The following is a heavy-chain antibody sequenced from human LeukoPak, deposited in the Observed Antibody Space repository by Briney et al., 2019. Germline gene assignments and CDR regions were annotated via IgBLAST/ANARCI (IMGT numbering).Heavy chain of an antibody. D-gene: IGHD6-19*01. CDR2: IYSSGST. J-gene: IGHJ4*02. CDR1: GGSISSSSYY. Sequence: PSETLSLTCTVSGGSISSSSYYWGWIRQPPGKGLEWIGSIYSSGSTYYNPSLKSRVTISVDTSKNQFSLKLSSVTAADTAVYYCARHRIYSASSGWYQKPFDYWGQGTLVTVSS. CDR3: ARHRIYSASSGWYQKPFDY. V-gene: IGHV4-39*01.